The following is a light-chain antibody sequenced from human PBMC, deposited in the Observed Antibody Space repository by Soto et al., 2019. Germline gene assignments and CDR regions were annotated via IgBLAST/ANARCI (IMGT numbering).Light chain of an antibody. CDR3: SSYTSRSSSALMV. V-gene: IGLV2-14*03. CDR2: DVS. CDR1: SDDVGHYNY. Sequence: QSALTQPASVSGSPGQSITISCTGTSDDVGHYNYVSWYQQHPGKAPKLMIYDVSNRPSGIPNRFSGSKSGNTASLTISGLQPEDEADYYCSSYTSRSSSALMVFGGGTKRTVL. J-gene: IGLJ2*01.